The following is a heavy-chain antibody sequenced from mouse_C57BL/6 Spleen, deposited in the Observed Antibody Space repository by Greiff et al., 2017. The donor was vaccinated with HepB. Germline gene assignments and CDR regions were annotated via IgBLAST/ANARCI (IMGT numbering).Heavy chain of an antibody. Sequence: QVQLQQPGAELVMPGASVKLSCKASGYTFTSYWMHWVKQRPGQGLEWIGEIDPSDSYTNYNQKFKGKSTLTVDKSSSTAYMQLSSLTSEDSAVYYCARWDKDSNFDYWGQGTTLTVSS. CDR1: GYTFTSYW. CDR3: ARWDKDSNFDY. V-gene: IGHV1-69*01. CDR2: IDPSDSYT. J-gene: IGHJ2*01. D-gene: IGHD2-5*01.